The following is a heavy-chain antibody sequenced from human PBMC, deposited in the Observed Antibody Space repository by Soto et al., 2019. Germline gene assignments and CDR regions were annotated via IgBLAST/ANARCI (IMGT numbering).Heavy chain of an antibody. CDR1: GYTFTNYY. V-gene: IGHV1-46*01. J-gene: IGHJ4*02. CDR2: INPSSSST. CDR3: ARAKPSSRCLAY. Sequence: GSSVKVSCKASGYTFTNYYMHWVRQAPGQGIEWMGIINPSSSSTTYAQKFQGRVTITRHTSTSTVYMELSSLRSEDTAVYYCARAKPSSRCLAYWGRGNLVTVSS. D-gene: IGHD2-2*01.